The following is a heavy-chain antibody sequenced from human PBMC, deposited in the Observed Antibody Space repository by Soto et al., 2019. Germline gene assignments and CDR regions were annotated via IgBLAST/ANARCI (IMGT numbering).Heavy chain of an antibody. D-gene: IGHD3-3*02. CDR2: ISYDGSNK. V-gene: IGHV3-30-3*01. CDR1: GFTFSSYA. J-gene: IGHJ4*02. Sequence: QVQLVESGGGVVQPGRSLRLSCAASGFTFSSYAMHWVRQAPGKGLEWVAVISYDGSNKYYADSVKGRFTISRDNSKNTLYLQMNSLRAEDTAVYYCARGPIFGVGSEAAGYWGQGTLVTVSS. CDR3: ARGPIFGVGSEAAGY.